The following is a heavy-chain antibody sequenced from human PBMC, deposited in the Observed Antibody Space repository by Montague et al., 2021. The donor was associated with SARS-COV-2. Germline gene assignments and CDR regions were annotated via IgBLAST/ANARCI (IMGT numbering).Heavy chain of an antibody. CDR3: ARDAKYSIDY. CDR2: TYYRSKWYN. V-gene: IGHV6-1*01. CDR1: GDSVSSHTVA. J-gene: IGHJ4*02. Sequence: CAISGDSVSSHTVAWNWFRQSPSRGLEWLGRTYYRSKWYNDYAVSMQSRVTINPDTSKNQFSLHVNSVTPEDTAVYYCARDAKYSIDYWGQGLLVTVSS. D-gene: IGHD2-21*01.